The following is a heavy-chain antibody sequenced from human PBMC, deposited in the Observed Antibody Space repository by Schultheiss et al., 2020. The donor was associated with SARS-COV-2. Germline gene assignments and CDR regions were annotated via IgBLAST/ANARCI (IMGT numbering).Heavy chain of an antibody. J-gene: IGHJ6*02. Sequence: GGSLRLSCAASGFTFSSYAMSWVRQAPGKGLEWVSYISSSGSTIYYADSVKGRFTISRDNAKNSLYLQMNSLRAEDTAVYYCAREKTWIQLWEPFTHYGMDVWGQGTTVTVSS. D-gene: IGHD5-18*01. V-gene: IGHV3-48*03. CDR1: GFTFSSYA. CDR3: AREKTWIQLWEPFTHYGMDV. CDR2: ISSSGSTI.